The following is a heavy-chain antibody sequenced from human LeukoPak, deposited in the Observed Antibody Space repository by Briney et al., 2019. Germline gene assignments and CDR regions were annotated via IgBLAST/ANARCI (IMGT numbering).Heavy chain of an antibody. Sequence: SETLSLTCTVSGGSISSYYWSWIRQPPRKGLEWIGEINHGGSTNYNPSLESRVTISVDTSKNHFSLKLSSLPAADTAVYYCARGPPLTYDGSGYYFFDYWGQGTLVTVSS. CDR2: INHGGST. D-gene: IGHD3-22*01. J-gene: IGHJ4*02. CDR3: ARGPPLTYDGSGYYFFDY. V-gene: IGHV4-34*01. CDR1: GGSISSYY.